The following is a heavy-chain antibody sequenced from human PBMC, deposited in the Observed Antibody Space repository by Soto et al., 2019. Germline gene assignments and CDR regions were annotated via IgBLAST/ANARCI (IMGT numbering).Heavy chain of an antibody. CDR1: GFTSSSYV. J-gene: IGHJ6*02. Sequence: QVQLVESGGGVVQPGRSLRLSCVASGFTSSSYVMHWVRQAPGKGQEWVAVISYDGSNKHYADSVKGRFTISRDNSKNTLYLQMNSLRAEDTAVYSCARGDPYYGMDVWGQGTTVTVSS. CDR2: ISYDGSNK. CDR3: ARGDPYYGMDV. V-gene: IGHV3-30*04.